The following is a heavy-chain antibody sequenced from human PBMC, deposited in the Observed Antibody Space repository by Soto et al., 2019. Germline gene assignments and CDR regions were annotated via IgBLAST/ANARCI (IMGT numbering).Heavy chain of an antibody. CDR2: IIPIFGTA. D-gene: IGHD1-26*01. Sequence: SVKVSFKASGGTFSSYAISWVRQAPGQGLEWMGGIIPIFGTANYAQKFQGRVTITADESTSTAYMELSSLRSEDTAVYYCASCIFAPAWEYYGMDVWGQGTTVTVSS. V-gene: IGHV1-69*13. CDR1: GGTFSSYA. J-gene: IGHJ6*02. CDR3: ASCIFAPAWEYYGMDV.